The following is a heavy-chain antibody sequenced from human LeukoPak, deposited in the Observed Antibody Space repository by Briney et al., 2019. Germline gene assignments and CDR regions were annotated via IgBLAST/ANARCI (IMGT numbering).Heavy chain of an antibody. J-gene: IGHJ4*02. D-gene: IGHD2-15*01. CDR3: ARDQIYCSGGYCYFDY. Sequence: GGSLRLSCAASGFTFRSHWMHWVRQAPGKGLVWVSRINSDGSSTSYADSVKGRFTISRDSAKNTLYLQMNSLRVEDSAVYYCARDQIYCSGGYCYFDYWGQGALVTVSS. CDR1: GFTFRSHW. V-gene: IGHV3-74*01. CDR2: INSDGSST.